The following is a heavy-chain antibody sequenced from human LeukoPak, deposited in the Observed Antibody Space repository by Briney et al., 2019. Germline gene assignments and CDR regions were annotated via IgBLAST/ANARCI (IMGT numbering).Heavy chain of an antibody. D-gene: IGHD3-3*01. CDR2: INPNSGGT. Sequence: ASVKVSCTASGYTFTGYYMHWVRQAPGQGLEWMGRINPNSGGTNYAQKFQGRVTMTRDTSISTAYMELSRLRSDDTAVYYCARVDSYYDFWSGYYRGYYYYGMDVWGQGTTVTVSS. V-gene: IGHV1-2*06. CDR1: GYTFTGYY. J-gene: IGHJ6*02. CDR3: ARVDSYYDFWSGYYRGYYYYGMDV.